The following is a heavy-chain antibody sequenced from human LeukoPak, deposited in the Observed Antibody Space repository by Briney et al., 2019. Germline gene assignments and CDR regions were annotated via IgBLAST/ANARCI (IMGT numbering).Heavy chain of an antibody. CDR1: GGSISSYY. Sequence: SETLSLTCTVSGGSISSYYWSWIRQPPGKGLEWIGYIYYSGSTNYNPSLKSRVTISVDTSKNQFSLKLSSVTAADTAVYYCARLTFFTYYYDTSDYKGFYFDYWGQGTLVTVSS. J-gene: IGHJ4*02. D-gene: IGHD3-22*01. CDR2: IYYSGST. CDR3: ARLTFFTYYYDTSDYKGFYFDY. V-gene: IGHV4-59*01.